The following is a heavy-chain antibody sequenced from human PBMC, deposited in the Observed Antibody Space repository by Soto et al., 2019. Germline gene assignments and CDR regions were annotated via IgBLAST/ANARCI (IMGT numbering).Heavy chain of an antibody. CDR2: IKSKVDGETT. Sequence: PGGSLRLSCAASGFTFRNAWMLWVRQAPGKGLEWVGRIKSKVDGETTDYAIPVKGRFTSSRDDSRNTLFLQMNCLDVGDTAGSYCTTRYNDDSCYYVSYSEHWCQGTLVTVSS. CDR3: TTRYNDDSCYYVSYSEH. CDR1: GFTFRNAW. D-gene: IGHD3-22*01. V-gene: IGHV3-15*01. J-gene: IGHJ4*02.